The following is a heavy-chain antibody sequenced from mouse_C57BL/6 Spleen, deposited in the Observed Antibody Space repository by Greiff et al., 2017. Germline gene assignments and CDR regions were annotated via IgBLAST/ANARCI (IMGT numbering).Heavy chain of an antibody. V-gene: IGHV1-59*01. CDR2: IDPSDSYT. CDR1: GYTFTSYW. J-gene: IGHJ3*01. D-gene: IGHD5-1*01. Sequence: QVQLQQPGAELVRPGTSVKLSCKASGYTFTSYWMHWVKQRPGQGLEWIGVIDPSDSYTNYNQKFKGKATLTVDTSSSTAYMQLSSLTSEDSAVYYCARYEYLFAYWGQGTLVTVSA. CDR3: ARYEYLFAY.